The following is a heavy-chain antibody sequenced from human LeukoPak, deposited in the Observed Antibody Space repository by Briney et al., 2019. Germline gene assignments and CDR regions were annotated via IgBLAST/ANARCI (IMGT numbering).Heavy chain of an antibody. D-gene: IGHD2-2*01. Sequence: AGGSLRLSCAASGFTFSSYAMSWVRQAPGKGLEWVAIIKQAASETYYVGSVKGRFTISRDNAKNSLYLQMSSLRADDTAVYYCARYYCGTSTTCYMFDFWGQGTLVTVSS. CDR1: GFTFSSYA. CDR2: IKQAASET. V-gene: IGHV3-7*01. CDR3: ARYYCGTSTTCYMFDF. J-gene: IGHJ4*02.